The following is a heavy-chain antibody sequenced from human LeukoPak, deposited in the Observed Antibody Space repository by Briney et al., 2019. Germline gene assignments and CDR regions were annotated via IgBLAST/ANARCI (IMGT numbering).Heavy chain of an antibody. J-gene: IGHJ4*02. Sequence: QPGESLRLSCAASGFTFSSFAMNWVRQASGKGLEWVSGLRGGGDTTDYADSVKGRFAISRDNSKNTVFLQMNSLRAEDTAVYYCAKVGRGETSYYESSAYYYFDYWGQGTLVTVSS. V-gene: IGHV3-23*01. CDR2: LRGGGDTT. D-gene: IGHD3-22*01. CDR1: GFTFSSFA. CDR3: AKVGRGETSYYESSAYYYFDY.